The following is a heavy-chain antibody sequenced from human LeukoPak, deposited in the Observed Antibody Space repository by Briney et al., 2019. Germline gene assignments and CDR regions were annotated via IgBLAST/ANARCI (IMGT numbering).Heavy chain of an antibody. CDR1: GYTSTKFG. V-gene: IGHV1-18*01. J-gene: IGHJ4*02. Sequence: ASVKVSCKGSGYTSTKFGITWVRQAPGQGLEWMGWISTYNGDTKYAQKLQGRVTMTRDTSTNTAYMELRSLRSDDTAVYYCARDPSNSSGRYIFFDFWGQGTLVAVSS. CDR2: ISTYNGDT. D-gene: IGHD6-13*01. CDR3: ARDPSNSSGRYIFFDF.